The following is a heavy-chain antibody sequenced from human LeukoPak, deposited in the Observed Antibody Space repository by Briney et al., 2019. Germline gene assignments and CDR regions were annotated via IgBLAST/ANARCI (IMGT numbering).Heavy chain of an antibody. CDR1: GFTFSSYG. J-gene: IGHJ6*03. V-gene: IGHV3-23*01. CDR2: ISGSGGST. CDR3: AKDGDSSFYYYYYMDV. Sequence: AGGSLRLSCAASGFTFSSYGMTWVRQAPGKGLEWVSSISGSGGSTYFADSVKGRFTISRDNSKNTLYLQMNRLRAEDTAVYYCAKDGDSSFYYYYYMDVWGKGTTVTISS. D-gene: IGHD6-13*01.